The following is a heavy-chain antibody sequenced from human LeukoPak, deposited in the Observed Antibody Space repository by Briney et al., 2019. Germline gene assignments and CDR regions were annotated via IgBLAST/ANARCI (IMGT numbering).Heavy chain of an antibody. D-gene: IGHD3-16*01. CDR1: GFTFSSSW. V-gene: IGHV3-74*01. CDR2: ITRDGSST. J-gene: IGHJ6*04. Sequence: PGGSLRLSCAASGFTFSSSWMHWVRRAPGKGLVWVSRITRDGSSTTYADSVKGRFTTSRDNAKNTLYLQMDSLRDDDTAVYYCARDPGYESWSPFWGGMDVWGNGTTVIVSS. CDR3: ARDPGYESWSPFWGGMDV.